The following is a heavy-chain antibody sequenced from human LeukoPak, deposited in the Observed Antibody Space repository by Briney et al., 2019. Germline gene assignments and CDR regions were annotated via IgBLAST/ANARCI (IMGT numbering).Heavy chain of an antibody. J-gene: IGHJ4*02. CDR1: GGTFSNYA. V-gene: IGHV1-69*05. CDR2: IIPIFGTA. D-gene: IGHD2-15*01. Sequence: SVKVSCKASGGTFSNYAISWVRQAPGQGLEWMGRIIPIFGTANYAQKFQGRVTITTDESTSTAYMELSSLRSEDTAVYYCARDFDCSGGSCHYYFDYWGQGTLVTVSS. CDR3: ARDFDCSGGSCHYYFDY.